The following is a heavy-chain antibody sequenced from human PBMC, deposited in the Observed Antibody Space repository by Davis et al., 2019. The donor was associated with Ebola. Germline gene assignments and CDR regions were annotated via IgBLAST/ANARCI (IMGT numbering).Heavy chain of an antibody. CDR1: GFSVSSNY. V-gene: IGHV3-66*01. Sequence: PGGSLRLSCAASGFSVSSNYMSWVRQAPGKGLEWVSIIYSGGSADYADSVKGRFTISRDNSDNTLYLHMNSLRAEDTAVYYCARISSSWYWFDYWGQGTLVTVSS. CDR3: ARISSSWYWFDY. J-gene: IGHJ4*02. CDR2: IYSGGSA. D-gene: IGHD6-13*01.